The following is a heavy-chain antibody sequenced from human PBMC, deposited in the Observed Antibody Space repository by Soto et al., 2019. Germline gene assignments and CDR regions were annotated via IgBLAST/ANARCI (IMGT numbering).Heavy chain of an antibody. CDR1: GGSISSGDYY. D-gene: IGHD3-22*01. J-gene: IGHJ3*02. Sequence: SETLSLTCTVSGGSISSGDYYWSWIRQPPGKGLEWIGYIYYSGSTYYNPSLKSRVTISVDTSKSQFSLKLSSVTAADTAVYYCARGYYYDSSGYFDIWGQGTMVTVSS. CDR3: ARGYYYDSSGYFDI. CDR2: IYYSGST. V-gene: IGHV4-30-4*01.